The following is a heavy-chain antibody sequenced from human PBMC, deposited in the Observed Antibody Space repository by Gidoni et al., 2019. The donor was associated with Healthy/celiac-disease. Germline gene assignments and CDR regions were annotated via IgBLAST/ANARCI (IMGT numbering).Heavy chain of an antibody. CDR1: GGSISSGGYY. CDR3: AREGDSSGRGGRDAAFDI. Sequence: QVQLQESGPGLVKPSQTLSLTCTVSGGSISSGGYYWSWLRQHPGKGLEWIGYIYYSGSTYYNPSLKSRVTISVDTSKNQFSLKLSSVTAADTAVYYCAREGDSSGRGGRDAAFDIWGQGTMVTVSS. CDR2: IYYSGST. D-gene: IGHD3-22*01. J-gene: IGHJ3*02. V-gene: IGHV4-31*03.